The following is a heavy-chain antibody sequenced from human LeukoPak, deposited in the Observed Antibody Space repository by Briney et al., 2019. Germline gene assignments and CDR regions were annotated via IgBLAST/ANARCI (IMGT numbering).Heavy chain of an antibody. Sequence: PSETLSLTCTVSGGSISSTSYYWGWIRQPPGKGLEWIVSIYYSGSTYYNPSLKSRVTMSVDTSKNQFSLKLSSVTAADTAVYYCARDVVVVVAATPDYWGQGTLVTVSS. J-gene: IGHJ4*02. CDR3: ARDVVVVVAATPDY. D-gene: IGHD2-15*01. V-gene: IGHV4-39*02. CDR2: IYYSGST. CDR1: GGSISSTSYY.